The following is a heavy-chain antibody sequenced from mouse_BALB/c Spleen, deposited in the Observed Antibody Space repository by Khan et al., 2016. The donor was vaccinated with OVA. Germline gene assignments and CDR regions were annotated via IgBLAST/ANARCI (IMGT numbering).Heavy chain of an antibody. CDR3: ARKRLRGYAMDY. J-gene: IGHJ4*01. D-gene: IGHD2-4*01. CDR1: GYTFTAYD. Sequence: QVQLQQSGPELVKPGASVKISCKASGYTFTAYDINWVKQRPGQGLEWIGWIYPGDGSTQYNEDFKGKATLTADRSSKTAYMQLSSLTSEYSACYYWARKRLRGYAMDYGGQGTSVSVSS. V-gene: IGHV1S56*01. CDR2: IYPGDGST.